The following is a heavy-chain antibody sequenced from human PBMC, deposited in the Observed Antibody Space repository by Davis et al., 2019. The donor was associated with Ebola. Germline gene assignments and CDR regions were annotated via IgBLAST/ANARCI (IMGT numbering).Heavy chain of an antibody. CDR1: GFTFSSYS. V-gene: IGHV3-74*01. CDR2: INPDGTTT. D-gene: IGHD3-9*01. J-gene: IGHJ4*02. CDR3: TKDFDYEKAY. Sequence: HTGGSLRLSCAASGFTFSSYSMNWVRQAPGKGLVWVSRINPDGTTTTYADSVEGRFTISRDNAKNTVFLQMDSLRAEDTAVYYCTKDFDYEKAYWGQGSLVTVSS.